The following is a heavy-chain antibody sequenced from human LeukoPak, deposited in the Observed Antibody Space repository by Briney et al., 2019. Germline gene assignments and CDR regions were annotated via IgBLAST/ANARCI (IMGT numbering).Heavy chain of an antibody. CDR3: AKAKCSTSCYSGGDFDY. Sequence: GGPLRLSCAASGFTFSSYSMNWVRQAPGKGLEWVSSISSSSSYIYYADSVKGRFTISRDNSKNTLYLQMNSLRAEDTAVYYCAKAKCSTSCYSGGDFDYWGQGTLVTVSS. CDR1: GFTFSSYS. D-gene: IGHD2-2*02. V-gene: IGHV3-21*04. J-gene: IGHJ4*02. CDR2: ISSSSSYI.